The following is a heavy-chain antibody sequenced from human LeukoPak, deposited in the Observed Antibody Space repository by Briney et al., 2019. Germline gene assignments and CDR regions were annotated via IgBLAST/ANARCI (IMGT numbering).Heavy chain of an antibody. V-gene: IGHV4-34*01. J-gene: IGHJ6*03. CDR1: GASFSDYY. Sequence: SETLSLTCAVFGASFSDYYWSWIRQPPGKGLEWIGEVNPSGSTNYNPSLKSRVTISIDTSTKHFSLRLRSVTAADTAVYYCARMRGGGIGYHYYMDAWGKGTTVIVSS. CDR2: VNPSGST. D-gene: IGHD2-15*01. CDR3: ARMRGGGIGYHYYMDA.